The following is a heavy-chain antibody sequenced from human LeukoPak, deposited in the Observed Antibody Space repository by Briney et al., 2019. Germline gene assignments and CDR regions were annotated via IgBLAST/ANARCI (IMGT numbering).Heavy chain of an antibody. CDR3: AREGYCSSPSCYVDY. CDR1: GFTFSSYG. J-gene: IGHJ4*02. Sequence: GRSLRLSCAASGFTFSSYGMHWVRQAPGKGLEWVAVIWYDGSNKYYADSVKGRFTISRDNSKNTLYLQMNSLRAEDTAVYYRAREGYCSSPSCYVDYWGQGTLVTVSS. CDR2: IWYDGSNK. V-gene: IGHV3-33*01. D-gene: IGHD2-2*01.